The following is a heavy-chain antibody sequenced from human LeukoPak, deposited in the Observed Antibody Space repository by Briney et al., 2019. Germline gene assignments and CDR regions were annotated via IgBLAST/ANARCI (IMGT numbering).Heavy chain of an antibody. V-gene: IGHV4-59*01. CDR1: GGSISSYY. Sequence: PSETLSLTCTVSGGSISSYYWSWIRQPPGKGLEWIGYIYYSGSTNYNPSLKSRVTISVDTSKNQFSLKLSSVTAADTAVYYCARGVVWASYRHFDYWGQGTLVTVSS. J-gene: IGHJ4*02. D-gene: IGHD3-16*02. CDR3: ARGVVWASYRHFDY. CDR2: IYYSGST.